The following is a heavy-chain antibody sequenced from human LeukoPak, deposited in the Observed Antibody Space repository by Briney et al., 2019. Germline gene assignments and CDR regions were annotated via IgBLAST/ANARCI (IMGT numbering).Heavy chain of an antibody. Sequence: SQTLSLTCTVSGGSISSGGYYWSWIRQHPGKGLEWIGYIYYSGSTYYNPSLKSRVTISIDTSKNQFSLKLSSVTAADTAVYYCARDSGGWFDPWGQGTLVTVSS. CDR2: IYYSGST. J-gene: IGHJ5*02. V-gene: IGHV4-31*03. CDR3: ARDSGGWFDP. CDR1: GGSISSGGYY.